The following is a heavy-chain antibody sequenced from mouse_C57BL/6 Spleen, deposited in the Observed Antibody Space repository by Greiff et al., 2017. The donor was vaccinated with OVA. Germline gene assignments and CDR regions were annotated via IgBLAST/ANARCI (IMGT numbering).Heavy chain of an antibody. J-gene: IGHJ4*01. Sequence: VQLQQPGAELVRPGTSVKLSCKASGYTFTSYWMHWVKQRPGQGLEWIGVIDPSDSYTNYNQQFKGKATLTVDTSSSTAYMQLSRLTSEDSAVYYCARGGSRKDYAMDYWGQGTSVTVSS. CDR3: ARGGSRKDYAMDY. CDR1: GYTFTSYW. CDR2: IDPSDSYT. D-gene: IGHD1-1*01. V-gene: IGHV1-59*01.